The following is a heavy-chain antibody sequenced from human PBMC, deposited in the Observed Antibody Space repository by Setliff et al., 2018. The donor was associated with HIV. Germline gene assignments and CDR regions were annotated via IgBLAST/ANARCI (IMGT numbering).Heavy chain of an antibody. CDR2: INHRGTT. CDR1: GGSFSGYY. Sequence: SETLSLTCGVYGGSFSGYYWTWIRQPPGKGLEWIGEINHRGTTNSNPSLERRVTISVDTSKSQFSLRLSSVTAADTAVYYCARPRLWRDAFDIWGQGAMVTVSS. CDR3: ARPRLWRDAFDI. V-gene: IGHV4-34*01. J-gene: IGHJ3*02. D-gene: IGHD1-1*01.